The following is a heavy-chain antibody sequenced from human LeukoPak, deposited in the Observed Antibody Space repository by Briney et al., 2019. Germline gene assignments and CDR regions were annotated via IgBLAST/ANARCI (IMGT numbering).Heavy chain of an antibody. Sequence: GGSLRLSCAASGFTFSSHWMHWVRQAPGEGLVWVSRISSDGKYINYADSVRGADSVKGRFIISRDNAKNTLYLQMNSLRVEDTAIYYCARGYDSSGFPLNWGQGTLVTVSP. CDR2: ISSDGKYI. D-gene: IGHD3-22*01. CDR3: ARGYDSSGFPLN. CDR1: GFTFSSHW. V-gene: IGHV3-74*01. J-gene: IGHJ4*02.